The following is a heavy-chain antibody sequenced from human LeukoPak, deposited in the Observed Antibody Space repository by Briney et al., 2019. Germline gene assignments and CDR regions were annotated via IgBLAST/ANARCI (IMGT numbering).Heavy chain of an antibody. Sequence: PSETLSLTCTVSGGSVSSGSYYWXXIXQPPGKGLEWIGSIYDGGSTKYNPSLKSRVTISVDSSRTQCPLKMRPVTAGEKAEYCCARATGYWGQGTLVTVSS. V-gene: IGHV4-61*01. J-gene: IGHJ4*02. CDR3: ARATGY. CDR2: IYDGGST. CDR1: GGSVSSGSYY.